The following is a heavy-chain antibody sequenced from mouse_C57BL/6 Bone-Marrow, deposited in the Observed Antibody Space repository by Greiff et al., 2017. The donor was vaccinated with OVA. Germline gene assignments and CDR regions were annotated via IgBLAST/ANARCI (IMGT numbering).Heavy chain of an antibody. V-gene: IGHV5-9*01. J-gene: IGHJ4*01. CDR2: ISGGGGNT. Sequence: EVMLVESGGGLVKPGGSLKLSCAASGFTFSSYTMSWVRQTPEKRLEWVATISGGGGNTYYPDSVKGRFTISRDNDKNTLYLQMSSLRSEDTALYYCASSDYYGMDYWGQGTSVTVSS. CDR1: GFTFSSYT. CDR3: ASSDYYGMDY.